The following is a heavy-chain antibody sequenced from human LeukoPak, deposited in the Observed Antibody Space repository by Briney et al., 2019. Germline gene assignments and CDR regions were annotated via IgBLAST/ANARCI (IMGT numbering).Heavy chain of an antibody. V-gene: IGHV1-18*01. J-gene: IGHJ4*02. Sequence: ASVKVSCKASGYTFTSYGISWVRQAPGQGLEWMGWISAYNGNTNYAQKLQGRVTMTTDTSTSTAYKELRSLRSDDTAVYYCARDTHYYDSSGPRADYWGQGTLVTVSS. CDR2: ISAYNGNT. CDR3: ARDTHYYDSSGPRADY. CDR1: GYTFTSYG. D-gene: IGHD3-22*01.